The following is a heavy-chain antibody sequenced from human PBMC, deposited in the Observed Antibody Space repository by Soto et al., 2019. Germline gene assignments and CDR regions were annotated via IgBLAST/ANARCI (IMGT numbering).Heavy chain of an antibody. CDR1: GYTLTELS. Sequence: QVQLVQSGAEVKKPGASVKVSCKVSGYTLTELSMHWVRQAPGKGLEWMGGFDPEDGETIYAQKFQGRVNMTEDTSTDTAYMELSSLRSEDTAVYYCATSYCSGGSCYHHKLFDPWGQGTLVTVSS. CDR2: FDPEDGET. V-gene: IGHV1-24*01. CDR3: ATSYCSGGSCYHHKLFDP. D-gene: IGHD2-15*01. J-gene: IGHJ5*02.